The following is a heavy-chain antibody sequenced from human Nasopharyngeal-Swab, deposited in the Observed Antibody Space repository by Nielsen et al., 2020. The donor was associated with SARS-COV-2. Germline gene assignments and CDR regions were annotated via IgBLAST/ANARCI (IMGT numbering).Heavy chain of an antibody. CDR1: GVSISSVGYY. J-gene: IGHJ4*02. CDR3: ARIYCSTTSCSNLDY. CDR2: SHYSGST. V-gene: IGHV4-31*03. D-gene: IGHD2-2*01. Sequence: SETLSLTCSVSGVSISSVGYYWSWIRQHPGKGLEWIGSSHYSGSTYYNSSLKSRVTITVDTSKNQFSLELSSVTAADTAVYYCARIYCSTTSCSNLDYWGQGTLVTVSS.